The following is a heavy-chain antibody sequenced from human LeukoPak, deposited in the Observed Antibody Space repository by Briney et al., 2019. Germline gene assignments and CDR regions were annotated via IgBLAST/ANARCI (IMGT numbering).Heavy chain of an antibody. D-gene: IGHD4-17*01. Sequence: PGRSLRLSCAASGFTFSSYAMQWVRQAPGKGLEWVAVISDDRSNKYYADSVKGRFTISRDNSKNTLYLQMNSLRAEDTAVYYCARTTAAHMEYGDFGYWGQGTLVTVSS. J-gene: IGHJ4*02. CDR3: ARTTAAHMEYGDFGY. V-gene: IGHV3-30*04. CDR1: GFTFSSYA. CDR2: ISDDRSNK.